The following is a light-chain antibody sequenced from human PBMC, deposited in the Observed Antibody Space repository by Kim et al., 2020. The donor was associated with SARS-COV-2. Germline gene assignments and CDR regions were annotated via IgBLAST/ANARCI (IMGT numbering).Light chain of an antibody. CDR3: QVWDSSVV. Sequence: SYELTRPPSVSVAPGKTARITCGGNNIGSKSVHWYQQKPGQAPVLVIYYDSDRPSGIPERFSGSNSGNTATLTISRVEAGDEADYYCQVWDSSVVFGGG. V-gene: IGLV3-21*04. J-gene: IGLJ2*01. CDR2: YDS. CDR1: NIGSKS.